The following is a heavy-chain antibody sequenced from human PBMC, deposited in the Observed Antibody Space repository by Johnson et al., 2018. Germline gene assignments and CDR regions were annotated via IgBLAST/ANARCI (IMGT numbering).Heavy chain of an antibody. CDR1: GGSISSGGYY. J-gene: IGHJ3*02. CDR2: IYYSGST. V-gene: IGHV4-31*03. D-gene: IGHD3-22*01. Sequence: QVQLQESGPGLVKPSQTLSLTCTVSGGSISSGGYYWSWIRQHPGKGLEWIGYIYYSGSTYYNPSLKSRVTISVDPSKNQFSLKLSSVTAADPAVYYWARDPGGYYYDSSGYSAAFDIWGQGTMVTVSS. CDR3: ARDPGGYYYDSSGYSAAFDI.